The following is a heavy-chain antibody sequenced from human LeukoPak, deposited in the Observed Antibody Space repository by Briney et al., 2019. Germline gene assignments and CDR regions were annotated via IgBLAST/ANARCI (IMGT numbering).Heavy chain of an antibody. V-gene: IGHV4-59*12. CDR3: ARETPGDAFDI. Sequence: SETLSLTCTVSGGSISSYYWSWIRQPPGKGLEWIGYIYYSGSTNYNPSLKSRVTISVDTSKNQFSLKLSSVTAADTAVYYCARETPGDAFDIWGQGTMVTVSS. CDR1: GGSISSYY. CDR2: IYYSGST. J-gene: IGHJ3*02.